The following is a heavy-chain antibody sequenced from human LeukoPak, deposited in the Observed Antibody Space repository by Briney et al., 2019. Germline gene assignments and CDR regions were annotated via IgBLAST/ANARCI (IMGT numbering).Heavy chain of an antibody. D-gene: IGHD1-1*01. CDR3: ARWNDGWAFDY. CDR1: GGTFSSYA. CDR2: IIPIFGTA. J-gene: IGHJ4*02. V-gene: IGHV1-69*13. Sequence: ASVKVSLEASGGTFSSYAISWVRQAPGQGLEWMGGIIPIFGTANYAQKFQGRVTITADESTSTAYMELSSLRSEDTAVYYCARWNDGWAFDYWGQGTLVSVSS.